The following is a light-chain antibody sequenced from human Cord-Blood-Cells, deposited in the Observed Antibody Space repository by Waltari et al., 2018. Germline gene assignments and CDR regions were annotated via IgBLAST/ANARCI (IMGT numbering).Light chain of an antibody. Sequence: DIQITQSPSSLSASVVDRVTITCRASQSISSYLNWYQQKPGKAPKLLIYAASSLQSGVPSRFSGSGSGTDFTLTISSLQPEDVATYYCQQSYSTPTFGQGTKVEIK. CDR2: AAS. CDR3: QQSYSTPT. CDR1: QSISSY. V-gene: IGKV1-39*01. J-gene: IGKJ1*01.